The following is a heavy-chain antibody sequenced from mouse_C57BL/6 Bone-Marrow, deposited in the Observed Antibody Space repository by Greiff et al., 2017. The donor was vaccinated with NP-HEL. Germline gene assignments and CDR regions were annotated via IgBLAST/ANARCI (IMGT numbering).Heavy chain of an antibody. V-gene: IGHV1-64*01. Sequence: VQLQQPGAELVKPGASVKLSCTASGYTFTSYWMHWVKQRPGQGLEWIGMIHPNSGSTNYNEKFKSKATLTVDKSSSTAYMQLSSLTSEDSAVYYCARSGDYDVYFDYWGQGTTLTVSS. CDR2: IHPNSGST. CDR1: GYTFTSYW. CDR3: ARSGDYDVYFDY. D-gene: IGHD2-4*01. J-gene: IGHJ2*01.